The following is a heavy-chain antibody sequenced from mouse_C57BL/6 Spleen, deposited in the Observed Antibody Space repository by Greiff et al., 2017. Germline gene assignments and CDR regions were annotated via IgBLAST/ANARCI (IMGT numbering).Heavy chain of an antibody. CDR2: IRNKANGYTT. D-gene: IGHD1-1*01. Sequence: EVKLVESGGGLVQPGGSLSLSCAASGFTFTDYYMSWVRQPPGKALEWLGFIRNKANGYTTEYSASVQGRFTISRDNSQSIHYLQKNALRADDSATYYCATYMGYYGSSYHAMDYWGQGTSVTVSS. J-gene: IGHJ4*01. V-gene: IGHV7-3*01. CDR3: ATYMGYYGSSYHAMDY. CDR1: GFTFTDYY.